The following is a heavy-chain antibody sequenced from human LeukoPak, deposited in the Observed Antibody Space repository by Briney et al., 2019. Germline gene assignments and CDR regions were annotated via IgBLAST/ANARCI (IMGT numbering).Heavy chain of an antibody. CDR1: GYTLTELS. Sequence: ASVKVSCKVSGYTLTELSMHWVRQAPGKGLEWMGGFDPEDGETIYAQKFQGRVTMTEDTSTDTAYMELSSLRSEDTAVYYCAAGGLSGSYYNGEFWFDPWGQGTLVTVSS. CDR3: AAGGLSGSYYNGEFWFDP. CDR2: FDPEDGET. V-gene: IGHV1-24*01. J-gene: IGHJ5*02. D-gene: IGHD3-10*01.